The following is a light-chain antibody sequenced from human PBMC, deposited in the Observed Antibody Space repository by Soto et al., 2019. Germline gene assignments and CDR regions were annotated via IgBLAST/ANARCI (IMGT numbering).Light chain of an antibody. V-gene: IGKV3-15*01. J-gene: IGKJ5*01. CDR2: GAS. CDR3: HQYDYLIT. CDR1: QSVGRN. Sequence: MTQSPTTLPVSPGERATLSCRASQSVGRNLAWYQQKPGQAPRLLIYGASTRATGVPARFSGSGSGTEFTLTISSLQSEDSGLYYCHQYDYLITFGQGTQLEIK.